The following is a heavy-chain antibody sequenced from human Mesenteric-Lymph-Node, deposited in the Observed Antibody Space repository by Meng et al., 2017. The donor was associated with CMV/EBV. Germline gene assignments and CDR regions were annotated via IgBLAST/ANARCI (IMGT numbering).Heavy chain of an antibody. Sequence: GGSLRLSCAASGFTFSSYGMHWVRQAPGKGLEWVAFVRYDGGDKFYAHSVKGRFTISRDNSKNTLYLQMNSLRPEDTAVYYCARLQWLVKYFDSWGQGTLVTVSS. D-gene: IGHD6-19*01. V-gene: IGHV3-30*02. J-gene: IGHJ4*02. CDR1: GFTFSSYG. CDR3: ARLQWLVKYFDS. CDR2: VRYDGGDK.